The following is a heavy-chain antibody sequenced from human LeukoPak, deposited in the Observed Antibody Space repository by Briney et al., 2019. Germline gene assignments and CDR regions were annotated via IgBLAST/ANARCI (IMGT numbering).Heavy chain of an antibody. D-gene: IGHD1-1*01. Sequence: GGSLRLSCTASGFPFIEYSMNWVRQAPGKGLEWISYIGIDNGNTKYADSVRGRFTISADKAKNSLYLQMNSLRVEDTAVYYCARDHNYAFDIWGQGTLVSVAS. CDR3: ARDHNYAFDI. CDR1: GFPFIEYS. CDR2: IGIDNGNT. J-gene: IGHJ4*02. V-gene: IGHV3-48*01.